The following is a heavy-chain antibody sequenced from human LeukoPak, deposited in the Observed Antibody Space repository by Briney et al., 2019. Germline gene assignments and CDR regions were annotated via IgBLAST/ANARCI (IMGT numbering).Heavy chain of an antibody. V-gene: IGHV4-39*07. CDR2: IYYSGST. CDR3: ASGITVIAENYYYGMDV. CDR1: GGSISSSSYY. D-gene: IGHD4-11*01. J-gene: IGHJ6*02. Sequence: SETLSLTCTVSGGSISSSSYYWGWIRQPPGKGLEWIGSIYYSGSTYYNPSLKSRVTISVDTSKNQFSLKLSSVTAADTAVYYCASGITVIAENYYYGMDVWGQGTTVTVSS.